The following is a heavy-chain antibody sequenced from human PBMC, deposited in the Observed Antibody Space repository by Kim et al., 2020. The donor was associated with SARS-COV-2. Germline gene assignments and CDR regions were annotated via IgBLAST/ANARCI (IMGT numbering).Heavy chain of an antibody. CDR3: ATTNFPTRLLWFRELSNWFAT. Sequence: ASVKVSCKVSGYTLTELSMHWVRQAPGKGLEWMGGFDPEDGETIYAQKFQGRVTMTEDTSTDTAYMELSSLRSEDTAVYYCATTNFPTRLLWFRELSNWFATWGQRPLVTVSS. J-gene: IGHJ5*02. CDR1: GYTLTELS. D-gene: IGHD3-10*01. CDR2: FDPEDGET. V-gene: IGHV1-24*01.